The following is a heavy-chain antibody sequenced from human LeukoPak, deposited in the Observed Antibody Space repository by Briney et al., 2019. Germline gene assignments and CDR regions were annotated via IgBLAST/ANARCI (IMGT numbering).Heavy chain of an antibody. J-gene: IGHJ4*02. CDR3: AKSRVRGVYYFTS. Sequence: GGSLRLPCGASGFTFRTYGMKWVRQAPGKGLEWVAIISYDGSNEDYADSVKGRFTISRDNSKNTLYLQMNSLRAEDSAVYYSAKSRVRGVYYFTSWGEGTLVTVSS. D-gene: IGHD3-10*01. V-gene: IGHV3-30*18. CDR2: ISYDGSNE. CDR1: GFTFRTYG.